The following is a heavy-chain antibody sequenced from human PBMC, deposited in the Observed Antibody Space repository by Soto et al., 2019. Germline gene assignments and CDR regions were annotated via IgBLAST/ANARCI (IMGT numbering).Heavy chain of an antibody. CDR1: GFTFSTYG. Sequence: QVQLVESGGGVVQPGRSLRLSCAASGFTFSTYGMHWVRQAPDKGLEWVAVIWYDGSNKYYVDSVKGRFTISRDNSKNTLYLQMNSLRAEDTAVYYCARAVGPFDYWGQGTLVTVSS. J-gene: IGHJ4*02. CDR3: ARAVGPFDY. CDR2: IWYDGSNK. D-gene: IGHD1-26*01. V-gene: IGHV3-33*01.